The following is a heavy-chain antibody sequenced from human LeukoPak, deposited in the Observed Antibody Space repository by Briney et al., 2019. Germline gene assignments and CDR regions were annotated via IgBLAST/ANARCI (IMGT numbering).Heavy chain of an antibody. CDR2: VDGGGGGT. V-gene: IGHV3-23*01. Sequence: GGSLRLSCAASGFTLSSYAMAWVRQAPGRGLVWVSSVDGGGGGTYYADTVKGRFTISRDNSKDTLYLQMNGRSAEDKAVYFCAKQSAGSAAWYSLHYDFWGQGTLVTVSS. J-gene: IGHJ4*02. CDR1: GFTLSSYA. CDR3: AKQSAGSAAWYSLHYDF. D-gene: IGHD6-13*01.